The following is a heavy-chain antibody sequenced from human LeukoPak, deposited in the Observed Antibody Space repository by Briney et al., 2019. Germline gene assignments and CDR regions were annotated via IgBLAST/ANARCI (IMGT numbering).Heavy chain of an antibody. V-gene: IGHV3-33*01. D-gene: IGHD3-16*01. J-gene: IGHJ6*03. CDR3: ARGLPPNYYYMDV. CDR1: GFTFSSYG. CDR2: IWYDGSNK. Sequence: GGPLRLSCAASGFTFSSYGMHWVRQAPGKGLEWVAVIWYDGSNKYYADSVKGRFTISRDNSKNTLYLQMNSLRAEDTAVYYCARGLPPNYYYMDVWGKGTTVTVSS.